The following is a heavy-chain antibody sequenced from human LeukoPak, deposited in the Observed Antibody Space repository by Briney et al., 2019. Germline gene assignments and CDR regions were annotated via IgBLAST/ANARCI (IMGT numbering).Heavy chain of an antibody. CDR1: GGSISSGGYY. CDR2: IYQSGTT. V-gene: IGHV4-30-2*01. CDR3: VRIEDIVVVPAAIRYVFDY. Sequence: SQTLSLTCTVSGGSISSGGYYWSWIRQPPGKGLELIGYIYQSGTTYYNPSLKSRVTISVDRSKNQFSLKLSSVTAADTAVYYCVRIEDIVVVPAAIRYVFDYWGQGTLVTVSS. J-gene: IGHJ4*02. D-gene: IGHD2-2*02.